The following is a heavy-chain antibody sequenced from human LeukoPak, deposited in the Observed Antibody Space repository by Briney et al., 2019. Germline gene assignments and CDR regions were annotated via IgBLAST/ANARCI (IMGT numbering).Heavy chain of an antibody. Sequence: PGGSLRLSCAASGFTFSSFRMNWVRQAPGKGLELLSDISVTSEKSYADSVQGRFTISRDNAKNSLYLQMNSLRDEDTAVYYCVRDPGRSSNYWGQGTLVTVSS. CDR3: VRDPGRSSNY. D-gene: IGHD1-26*01. CDR2: ISVTSEK. CDR1: GFTFSSFR. V-gene: IGHV3-48*02. J-gene: IGHJ4*02.